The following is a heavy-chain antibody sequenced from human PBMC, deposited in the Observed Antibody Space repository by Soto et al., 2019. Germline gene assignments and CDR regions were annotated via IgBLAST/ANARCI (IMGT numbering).Heavy chain of an antibody. D-gene: IGHD2-21*01. CDR2: INAGNGNT. Sequence: ASVKVSCKASGYTFTSYAMHWVRQAPGQRLEWMGWINAGNGNTKYSQKFQGRVTITRDTSASTAYMELSSLGSEDTAVFYCARDLDPIYYGMDVWGQGTTVTVSS. CDR1: GYTFTSYA. CDR3: ARDLDPIYYGMDV. V-gene: IGHV1-3*01. J-gene: IGHJ6*02.